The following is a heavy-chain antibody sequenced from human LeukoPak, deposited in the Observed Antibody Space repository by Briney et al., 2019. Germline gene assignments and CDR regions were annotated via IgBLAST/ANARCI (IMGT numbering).Heavy chain of an antibody. CDR2: ITTNSGGT. Sequence: ASVNVSCKSSGYTFTGYYMHWVRQPPRQGLAGKGGITTNSGGTNYALKFQGRVTMTRDTSNSTAYMELSRLRSDDTAVYYGARPRSSGYFDYWGQGTLVTVSS. J-gene: IGHJ4*02. CDR3: ARPRSSGYFDY. CDR1: GYTFTGYY. D-gene: IGHD3-10*01. V-gene: IGHV1-2*02.